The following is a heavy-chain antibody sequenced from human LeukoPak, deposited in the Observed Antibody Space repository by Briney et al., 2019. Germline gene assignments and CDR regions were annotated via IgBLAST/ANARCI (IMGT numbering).Heavy chain of an antibody. D-gene: IGHD6-19*01. Sequence: GGSLRLSCAASGFTFSSYDMGWVRQAPGKGLEWVSGISNSGGRTYYADSVKGRFTISRDNFKNTLYLQVNSLRAEDTAVYYCAKGSRRTSGWYYFDYWGQGALVTVSS. CDR2: ISNSGGRT. V-gene: IGHV3-23*01. CDR3: AKGSRRTSGWYYFDY. CDR1: GFTFSSYD. J-gene: IGHJ4*02.